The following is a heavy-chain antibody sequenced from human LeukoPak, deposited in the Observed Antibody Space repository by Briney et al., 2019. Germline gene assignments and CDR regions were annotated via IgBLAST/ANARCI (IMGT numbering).Heavy chain of an antibody. V-gene: IGHV3-21*01. CDR2: ISRSSRHI. CDR3: VRDLMGSGSTTAYLHH. D-gene: IGHD1-1*01. J-gene: IGHJ1*01. Sequence: GGSLRLSCAASGFTFSDYSMNWVRQAPGKGLEWVSSISRSSRHIYYAGSVKGRFTISRDNAKNSLYLQMNSLRAEDMAVYFCVRDLMGSGSTTAYLHHWGQGTLVTVSS. CDR1: GFTFSDYS.